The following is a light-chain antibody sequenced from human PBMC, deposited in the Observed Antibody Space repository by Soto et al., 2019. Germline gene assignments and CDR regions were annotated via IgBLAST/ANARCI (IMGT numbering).Light chain of an antibody. J-gene: IGLJ2*01. V-gene: IGLV2-8*01. CDR1: SSDVGGYNY. CDR2: EVS. CDR3: SSYAGSNKYVV. Sequence: QSALTQPPSASGSLGQSVTISCTGTSSDVGGYNYVSWYQQHPGKAPKLMIYEVSKRPSGVPDRFSGSKSGNTASLTVSGLQAEDEADYYCSSYAGSNKYVVFGGGTKLTVL.